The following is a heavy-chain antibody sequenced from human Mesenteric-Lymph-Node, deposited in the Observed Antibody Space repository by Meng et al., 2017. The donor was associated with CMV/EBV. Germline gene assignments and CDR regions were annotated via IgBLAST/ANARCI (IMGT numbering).Heavy chain of an antibody. V-gene: IGHV4-39*01. CDR1: NYY. J-gene: IGHJ5*02. CDR3: AQQNIGRRVVVIPPAHRYNYFDP. CDR2: IYYSGSS. Sequence: NYYWAWISQPPGRGLEWIGSIYYSGSSYYSPSLSSRVSISVDTSVNLFSLMLTSVTAADTAVYYCAQQNIGRRVVVIPPAHRYNYFDPWGPGTLVTVSS. D-gene: IGHD2-2*01.